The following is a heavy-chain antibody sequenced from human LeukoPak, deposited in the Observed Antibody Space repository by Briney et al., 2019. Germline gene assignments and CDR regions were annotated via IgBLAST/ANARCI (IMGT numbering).Heavy chain of an antibody. Sequence: GGSLRLSCSASGLTFSSYGMHWVRQAPGKGLEWVAVISYDGMTKYYEESVKGRFTISRDNSKNTLYLQMNNLRAEDTAVYYCAKGNDYWGGYAVQRRDRIDYWGQGTLVTVSS. CDR3: AKGNDYWGGYAVQRRDRIDY. V-gene: IGHV3-30*18. CDR2: ISYDGMTK. CDR1: GLTFSSYG. D-gene: IGHD3-3*01. J-gene: IGHJ4*02.